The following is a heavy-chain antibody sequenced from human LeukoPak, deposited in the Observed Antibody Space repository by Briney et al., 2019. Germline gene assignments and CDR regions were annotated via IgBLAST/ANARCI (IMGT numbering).Heavy chain of an antibody. CDR1: GFTFSSYS. Sequence: PGGSLRLSCAASGFTFSSYSMNWDRQAPGKGLKWVSYISSSSSTIYYADSVKGRFTISRDNAKNSLYLQMNSLRAEDTAVYYCARADYDFWSGYGAFDIWGQGTMVTVSS. J-gene: IGHJ3*02. V-gene: IGHV3-48*01. D-gene: IGHD3-3*01. CDR3: ARADYDFWSGYGAFDI. CDR2: ISSSSSTI.